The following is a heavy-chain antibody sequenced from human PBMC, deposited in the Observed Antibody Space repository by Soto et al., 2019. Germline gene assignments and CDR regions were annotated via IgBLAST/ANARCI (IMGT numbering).Heavy chain of an antibody. D-gene: IGHD5-18*01. V-gene: IGHV1-8*01. CDR3: ARVRRVVDTAMVLGVVKYYFDY. J-gene: IGHJ4*02. CDR2: MNPNSGNT. CDR1: GYTFTSYD. Sequence: QVQLVQSGAEVKKPGASVKVSCKASGYTFTSYDINWVRQATGQGLEWMGWMNPNSGNTGYAQKFQGRVTMTRNTSISTTYMELSSLRSEDTAVYCCARVRRVVDTAMVLGVVKYYFDYWGQGTLVTVSS.